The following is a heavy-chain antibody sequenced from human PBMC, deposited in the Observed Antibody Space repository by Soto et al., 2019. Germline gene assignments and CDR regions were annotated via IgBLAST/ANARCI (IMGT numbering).Heavy chain of an antibody. CDR1: GFTFDSYS. CDR2: ISGTGQTT. J-gene: IGHJ4*02. V-gene: IGHV3-23*01. Sequence: EVQLLESGGGSVQPGGSLMLSCAASGFTFDSYSLSWVHQAPGKGLEWVSGISGTGQTTHYGDSVKGRFIISRDNFRNTLYLQMNSLRAEDTAVYFCAKSRGDSWNTYFFDYWGRGALVTVSS. CDR3: AKSRGDSWNTYFFDY. D-gene: IGHD2-21*01.